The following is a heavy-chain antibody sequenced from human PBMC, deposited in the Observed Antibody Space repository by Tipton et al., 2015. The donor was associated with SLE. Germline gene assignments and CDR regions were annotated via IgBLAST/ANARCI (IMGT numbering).Heavy chain of an antibody. J-gene: IGHJ4*02. V-gene: IGHV4-30-2*01. D-gene: IGHD3-3*01. CDR2: IYHSGST. CDR1: GGSISSGGYS. CDR3: ARGGQVLEWYQAGYDY. Sequence: TLSLTCAVSGGSISSGGYSWSWIRQPPGKGLEWIGYIYHSGSTYYNPSLKSRVTISVDRSKNQFSLKLSSVTAADTAVYYCARGGQVLEWYQAGYDYWGQGTLVTVSS.